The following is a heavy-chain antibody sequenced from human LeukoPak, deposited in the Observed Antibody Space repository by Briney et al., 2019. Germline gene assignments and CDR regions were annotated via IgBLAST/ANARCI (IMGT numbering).Heavy chain of an antibody. D-gene: IGHD3-3*01. CDR3: ARKRVFGVVSS. CDR2: INHSGST. V-gene: IGHV4-34*01. CDR1: GGSFSGYY. J-gene: IGHJ5*02. Sequence: SETLSLTCAVYGGSFSGYYWSWIRQPPGKGLEWFGEINHSGSTNYNPSLKSRVTISVDTSKNQFSLKLSSVTAADTAVYYCARKRVFGVVSSWGQGTLVTVSS.